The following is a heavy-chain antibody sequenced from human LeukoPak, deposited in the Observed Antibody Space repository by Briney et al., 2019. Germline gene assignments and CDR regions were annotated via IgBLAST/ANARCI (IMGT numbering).Heavy chain of an antibody. V-gene: IGHV4-34*01. Sequence: PSETLSLTCAVYGGSFSGYYWSWIRQPPGKGLEWIGEINHSGSTNYNPSLKSRVTISVDTSKNQFSLKLSSVTAADTAVYYCARVKSMITFGGVIPSDAFDIWGQGTMVTVSS. CDR2: INHSGST. J-gene: IGHJ3*02. D-gene: IGHD3-16*02. CDR1: GGSFSGYY. CDR3: ARVKSMITFGGVIPSDAFDI.